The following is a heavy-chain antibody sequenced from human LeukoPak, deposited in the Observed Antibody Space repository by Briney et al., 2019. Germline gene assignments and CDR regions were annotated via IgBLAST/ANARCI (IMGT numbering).Heavy chain of an antibody. CDR1: GYTFTTYG. CDR3: AKCLGGGNSFPLDY. CDR2: ISAYNGNT. D-gene: IGHD5-18*01. J-gene: IGHJ4*02. Sequence: ASVKVSCKASGYTFTTYGISWVRQAPGQGLEWMGWISAYNGNTNYAQKLQDRVTMTTDTSTSTAYMELRSLRSEDTAVYYCAKCLGGGNSFPLDYWGQGTLVTVSS. V-gene: IGHV1-18*01.